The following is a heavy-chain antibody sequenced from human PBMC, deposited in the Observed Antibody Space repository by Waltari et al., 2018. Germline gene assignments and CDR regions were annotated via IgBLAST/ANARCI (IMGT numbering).Heavy chain of an antibody. CDR1: GGSFSGYY. D-gene: IGHD2-2*01. Sequence: QVQLQQWGAGLLKPSETLSLTCAVYGGSFSGYYWSWIRQPPGKGLEWIGEINHSGSTNYNPSLKSRVTISVDTSKNQFSLKLSSVTAADTAVYYCARGGVVPAANFDHWGQGTLVTVSS. V-gene: IGHV4-34*01. CDR3: ARGGVVPAANFDH. J-gene: IGHJ4*02. CDR2: INHSGST.